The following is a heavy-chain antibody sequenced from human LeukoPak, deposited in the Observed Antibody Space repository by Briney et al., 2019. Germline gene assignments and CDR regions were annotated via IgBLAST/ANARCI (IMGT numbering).Heavy chain of an antibody. D-gene: IGHD6-19*01. J-gene: IGHJ4*02. Sequence: PSETLSLTCTVSGGSISSYYWSWIRQPAGKGLEWIGRIYTSGSTNYNPSLKSRVTMSVDTSKNQFPLKQNSVTAADTAVYYCARSLSSGWFPFDYWGQGTLVTVSS. CDR3: ARSLSSGWFPFDY. CDR1: GGSISSYY. V-gene: IGHV4-4*07. CDR2: IYTSGST.